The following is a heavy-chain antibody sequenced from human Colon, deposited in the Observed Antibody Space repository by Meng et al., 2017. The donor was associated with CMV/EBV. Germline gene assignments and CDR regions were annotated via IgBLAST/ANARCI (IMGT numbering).Heavy chain of an antibody. V-gene: IGHV3-64*02. D-gene: IGHD4-17*01. CDR1: GFTFSSYG. J-gene: IGHJ4*02. Sequence: GGSLRLSCAASGFTFSSYGMHWVRQAPGKGLEYVSAISSDGRNKYYADSLKGRFTISRDNSKNTLYLEMGSLRPEDMAVYYCATDPSTVTTNYWGQGTLVTVSS. CDR2: ISSDGRNK. CDR3: ATDPSTVTTNY.